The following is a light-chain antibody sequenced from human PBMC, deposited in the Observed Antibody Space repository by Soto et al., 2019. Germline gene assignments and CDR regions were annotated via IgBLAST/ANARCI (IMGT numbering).Light chain of an antibody. Sequence: QSALTQPPSASASPGQSVTISCTGTSGDVGGYNSVSWYQQHPGKAPKLMISEVTKRPSGVPDRFSGSKSGNTASLTVSGLHAEDEADYYCSSYAGSNSYVFGTGTKLTVL. CDR2: EVT. CDR3: SSYAGSNSYV. CDR1: SGDVGGYNS. V-gene: IGLV2-8*01. J-gene: IGLJ1*01.